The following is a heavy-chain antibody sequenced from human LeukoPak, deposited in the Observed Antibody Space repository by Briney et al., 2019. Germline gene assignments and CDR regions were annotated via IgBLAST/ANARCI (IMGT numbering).Heavy chain of an antibody. J-gene: IGHJ4*02. CDR3: ARGAGYNYPYYFDY. Sequence: GGSLRLSCAASGFTVSSNYMNWVRQAPGKGLEWVSVFYGGGNIYYADSVKGRFTISRDNSKNTLYLQMNSLRAEDTAVYYCARGAGYNYPYYFDYWGQGTLVTVSS. CDR1: GFTVSSNY. CDR2: FYGGGNI. V-gene: IGHV3-53*01. D-gene: IGHD5-24*01.